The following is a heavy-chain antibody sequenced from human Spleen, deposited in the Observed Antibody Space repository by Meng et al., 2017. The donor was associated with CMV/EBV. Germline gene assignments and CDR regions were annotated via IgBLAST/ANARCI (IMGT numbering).Heavy chain of an antibody. D-gene: IGHD4-17*01. Sequence: ASVKVSCKASGYTFTSYGISWVRQAPGQGLEWMGWISAYNGNTIYAQKFQDRVTMTTDTSTSTAYMEVRSLRSDDTAVYYCARDYVDDYGDHGAFDIWGQGTMVTVSS. J-gene: IGHJ3*02. CDR3: ARDYVDDYGDHGAFDI. V-gene: IGHV1-18*01. CDR1: GYTFTSYG. CDR2: ISAYNGNT.